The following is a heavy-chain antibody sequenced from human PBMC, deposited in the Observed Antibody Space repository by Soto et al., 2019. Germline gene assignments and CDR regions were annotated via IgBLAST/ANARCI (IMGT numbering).Heavy chain of an antibody. CDR3: VRARSPGIAVAWFDP. CDR1: GGSLSNYH. Sequence: QVQLQQWGAGRLRPSETLSLTCGVYGGSLSNYHWSWIRQPPGKGLEWIGEINHIGSTNYRPSLKSRVTISVDTSKSQFSLKLNSVTAADTAVYYCVRARSPGIAVAWFDPWGQGTLVTVSS. V-gene: IGHV4-34*01. CDR2: INHIGST. D-gene: IGHD6-19*01. J-gene: IGHJ5*02.